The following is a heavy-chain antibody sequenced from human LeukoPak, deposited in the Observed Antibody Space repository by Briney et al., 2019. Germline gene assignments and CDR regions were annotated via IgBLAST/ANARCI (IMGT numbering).Heavy chain of an antibody. V-gene: IGHV3-30*18. CDR3: VKRRETVRGAFDY. J-gene: IGHJ4*02. CDR1: GFTFSIYG. D-gene: IGHD3-10*02. Sequence: GGSLRLSCVASGFTFSIYGMHWVRQAPGKGLEWVAVISSDGSNKYYADSVKGRFTISRDDSKNTLYLEMNSLRADDTAVYYCVKRRETVRGAFDYWGQGTLVTVS. CDR2: ISSDGSNK.